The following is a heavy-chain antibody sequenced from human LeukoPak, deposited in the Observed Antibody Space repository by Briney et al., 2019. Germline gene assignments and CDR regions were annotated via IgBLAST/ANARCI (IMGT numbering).Heavy chain of an antibody. CDR1: GFTFSSYG. J-gene: IGHJ5*02. D-gene: IGHD1-26*01. CDR2: IWYDGSNK. Sequence: GGSLRLSCAASGFTFSSYGMHWVRQAPGKGLEWVAVIWYDGSNKYYADSVKGRFTISRDNSKSTLYLQMNSLRAEDTAVYYCARSRPAWVLWFDPWGQGTLVTVSS. CDR3: ARSRPAWVLWFDP. V-gene: IGHV3-33*01.